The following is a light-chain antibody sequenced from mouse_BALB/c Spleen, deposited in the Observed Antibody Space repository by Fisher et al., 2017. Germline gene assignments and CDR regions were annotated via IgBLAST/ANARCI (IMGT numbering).Light chain of an antibody. CDR3: QQWSSNPRT. Sequence: IVMTQSTAIMSASPGEKVTMTCSASSSVSYMHWYQQKPGSSPRLLIYDTSNLASGVPARFSGSGSGTSYSLTISSMEAEDAATYYCQQWSSNPRTFGGGTKLEIK. CDR1: SSVSY. CDR2: DTS. V-gene: IGKV4-55*01. J-gene: IGKJ1*01.